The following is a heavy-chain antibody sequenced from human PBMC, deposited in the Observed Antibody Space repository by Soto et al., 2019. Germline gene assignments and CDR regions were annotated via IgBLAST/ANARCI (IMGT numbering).Heavy chain of an antibody. Sequence: GCLRLSCAASGFTFSSYSMNWVRQAPGKRLEWVSSISSSSSYIYYADSVKGRFTISRDNAKNSLYLQMNSLRAEDTAVYYCARSFSGSTAGDFDFWGQGTLVTVSS. CDR2: ISSSSSYI. D-gene: IGHD1-26*01. J-gene: IGHJ3*01. CDR1: GFTFSSYS. V-gene: IGHV3-21*01. CDR3: ARSFSGSTAGDFDF.